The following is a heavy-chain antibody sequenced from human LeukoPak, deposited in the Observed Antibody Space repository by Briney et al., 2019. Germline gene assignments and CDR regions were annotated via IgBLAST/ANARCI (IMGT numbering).Heavy chain of an antibody. Sequence: ASVKVSCKASGYTFTSYDINWVRQATGQGLEWMGWMNPNSGNTGYAQKFQGRVTMTRNTSISTAYMELSSLGSEDTAVYYCARGHDNWNDFDYWGQGTLVTVSS. D-gene: IGHD1-1*01. CDR2: MNPNSGNT. CDR3: ARGHDNWNDFDY. J-gene: IGHJ4*02. CDR1: GYTFTSYD. V-gene: IGHV1-8*01.